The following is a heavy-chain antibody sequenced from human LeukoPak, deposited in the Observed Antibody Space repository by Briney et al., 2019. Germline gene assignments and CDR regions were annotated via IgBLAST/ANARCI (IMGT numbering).Heavy chain of an antibody. CDR3: ARDSSGWFGAFDI. V-gene: IGHV4-59*01. CDR1: GGSISSYY. J-gene: IGHJ3*02. D-gene: IGHD6-19*01. Sequence: SETLSLTCTVSGGSISSYYWSWIRQPPGKGLEWIGYIYYSGSTLYNPSLKSRVTISVDTSKNQFSLKLSSVTAADTAVYYCARDSSGWFGAFDIWGQGTMVTVSS. CDR2: IYYSGST.